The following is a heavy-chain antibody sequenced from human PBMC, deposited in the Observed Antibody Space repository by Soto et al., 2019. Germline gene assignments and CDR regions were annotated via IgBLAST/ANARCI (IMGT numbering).Heavy chain of an antibody. Sequence: EVQLLESGGGLVQPGGSLRLSCAASGFTFSSYAMSWVRQAPGKGLVWVSGISGSGGSTYYADSVKGRFTISRDNSENTLYLQMNSLRAEDTAVYYCARDRDSSNWYTPGDWFDPWGQGTLVTVSS. CDR2: ISGSGGST. V-gene: IGHV3-23*01. J-gene: IGHJ5*02. CDR3: ARDRDSSNWYTPGDWFDP. CDR1: GFTFSSYA. D-gene: IGHD6-13*01.